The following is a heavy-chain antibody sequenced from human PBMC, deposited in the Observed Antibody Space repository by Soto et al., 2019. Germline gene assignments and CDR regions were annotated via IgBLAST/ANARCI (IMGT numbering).Heavy chain of an antibody. CDR2: IYYSGST. D-gene: IGHD3-22*01. CDR1: GGSISSGSYY. Sequence: SETLSLTCTVSGGSISSGSYYWGWIRQPPGKGLEWIGSIYYSGSTYYNPSLKSRVTISVDTSKNQFSLKLSSVTAADTAVYYCARPDQAGDSSGYYYVNPRNYYYYYGMDVWGQGTTVTVSS. J-gene: IGHJ6*02. V-gene: IGHV4-39*01. CDR3: ARPDQAGDSSGYYYVNPRNYYYYYGMDV.